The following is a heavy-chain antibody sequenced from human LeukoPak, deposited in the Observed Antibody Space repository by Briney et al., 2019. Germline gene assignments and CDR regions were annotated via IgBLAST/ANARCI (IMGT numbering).Heavy chain of an antibody. CDR1: GGTFSSYA. CDR3: ARNRQGRYYGSGSYYNPGGAFDI. J-gene: IGHJ3*02. CDR2: IIPIFGTA. D-gene: IGHD3-10*01. V-gene: IGHV1-69*13. Sequence: ASVKVSCKASGGTFSSYAISWVRQAPGQGVEWMGGIIPIFGTANYAQKFQGRVTITADESTSTAYMELSSLRSEDTAMYYCARNRQGRYYGSGSYYNPGGAFDIWGQGTMVTVSS.